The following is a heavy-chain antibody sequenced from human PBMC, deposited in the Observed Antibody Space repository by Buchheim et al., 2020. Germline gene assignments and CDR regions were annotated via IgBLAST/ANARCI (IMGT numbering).Heavy chain of an antibody. J-gene: IGHJ6*02. V-gene: IGHV5-51*01. CDR3: AINSGYSGYDSGMDV. CDR1: GYSFTSYW. D-gene: IGHD5-12*01. CDR2: SYTGDSDT. Sequence: EVQLVQSGAEVKKPGESLKISCKGSGYSFTSYWIGWVRQMPGKGLEWMWISYTGDSDTRYSPAFQGQVTISADKPTSTPYPPWSSLKASDTAMYYCAINSGYSGYDSGMDVWGQGTT.